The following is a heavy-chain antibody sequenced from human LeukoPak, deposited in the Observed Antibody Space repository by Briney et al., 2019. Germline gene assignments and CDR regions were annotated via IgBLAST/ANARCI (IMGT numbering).Heavy chain of an antibody. V-gene: IGHV3-30*18. CDR3: AKVAHFISGFDY. CDR2: ISYDGSNK. D-gene: IGHD2-21*01. CDR1: GFTFSSYS. Sequence: GGSLRLSCAASGFTFSSYSMNWVRQAPGKGLEWVAVISYDGSNKYYADSVKGRFTISRDNSKNTLYLQMNSLRAEDTAVYYCAKVAHFISGFDYWGQGTLVTVSS. J-gene: IGHJ4*02.